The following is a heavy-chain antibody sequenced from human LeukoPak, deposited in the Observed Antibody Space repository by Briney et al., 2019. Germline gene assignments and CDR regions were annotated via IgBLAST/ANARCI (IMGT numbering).Heavy chain of an antibody. CDR1: GYSFTSYW. CDR2: IYPGDSDT. CDR3: ARHNCVGDCYSHYYYMDV. J-gene: IGHJ6*03. Sequence: GESLKISCKGSGYSFTSYWIGWVRQLPGKGLEWMGIIYPGDSDTRYSPSFRGQVTTSADTSISTAYLQWSSLKASDTAMYYCARHNCVGDCYSHYYYMDVWGKGTTVTVSS. V-gene: IGHV5-51*01. D-gene: IGHD2-21*01.